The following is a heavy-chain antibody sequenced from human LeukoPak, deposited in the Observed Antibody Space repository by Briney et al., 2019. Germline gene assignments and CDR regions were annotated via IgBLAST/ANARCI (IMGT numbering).Heavy chain of an antibody. CDR1: GGSFSGYY. Sequence: SGTLSLTCAVYGGSFSGYYWSWIRQPPGKGLEWIGEINHSGSTNYNPSLKSRVTISVDTSKNQFSLKLSSVTAADTAVYYCRYYDSSGYPNFYWYFDLWGRGTLVTVSS. CDR3: RYYDSSGYPNFYWYFDL. CDR2: INHSGST. D-gene: IGHD3-22*01. V-gene: IGHV4-34*01. J-gene: IGHJ2*01.